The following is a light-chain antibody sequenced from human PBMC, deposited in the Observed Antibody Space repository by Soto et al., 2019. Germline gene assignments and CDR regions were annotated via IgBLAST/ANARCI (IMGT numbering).Light chain of an antibody. Sequence: QSALTQPASVSGSPGQSITISCTGTSSDVGGYNYVSWYQQHPGKAPKLMIYEVSNRPSGVSNRFSGSKSGNTASLTISVLQAEDDADYYCSSYTSSSTPVVFGGGTKVPVL. CDR2: EVS. CDR3: SSYTSSSTPVV. J-gene: IGLJ2*01. CDR1: SSDVGGYNY. V-gene: IGLV2-14*01.